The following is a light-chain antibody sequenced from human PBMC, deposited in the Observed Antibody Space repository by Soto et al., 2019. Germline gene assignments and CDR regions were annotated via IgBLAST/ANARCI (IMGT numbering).Light chain of an antibody. CDR1: SSNIGSNT. CDR2: SNY. J-gene: IGLJ2*01. CDR3: AAWDDSLNGPV. Sequence: QSVLTQPPSASGTPGQRVTISCSGSSSNIGSNTVNWYQQLPGTAPKLLIYSNYQRPSGVPGRFSGSKSGTSASLAVSGLQSEDEADYYCAAWDDSLNGPVFGGGTKVTVL. V-gene: IGLV1-44*01.